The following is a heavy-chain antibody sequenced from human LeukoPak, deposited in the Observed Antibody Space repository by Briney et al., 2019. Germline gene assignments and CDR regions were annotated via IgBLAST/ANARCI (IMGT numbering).Heavy chain of an antibody. CDR3: ARDMGNWNYGAFDY. CDR2: IYTSGST. D-gene: IGHD1-7*01. V-gene: IGHV4-61*02. Sequence: PSQTLSLTCTVSGGSISSGSYYWSWIRQPAGKGLEWIGRIYTSGSTNYNPSLKSRVTISVDTSKNQFSLKLSSVTAADTAVYYCARDMGNWNYGAFDYWGQGTLVTVSS. CDR1: GGSISSGSYY. J-gene: IGHJ4*02.